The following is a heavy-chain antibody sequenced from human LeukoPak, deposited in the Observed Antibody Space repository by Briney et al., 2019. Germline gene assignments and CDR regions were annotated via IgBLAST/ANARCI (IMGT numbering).Heavy chain of an antibody. V-gene: IGHV3-23*01. D-gene: IGHD3-3*01. J-gene: IGHJ4*02. CDR1: GFTFSSYA. CDR3: AKDSEYYDFWSGYHTSLFDY. CDR2: ISGSGGST. Sequence: GGSLRLSRAASGFTFSSYAMSWVRQAPGKGLEWVSAISGSGGSTYYADSVKGRFTISRDNSKNTLYLQMNSLRAEDTAVYYCAKDSEYYDFWSGYHTSLFDYWGQGTLVTVSS.